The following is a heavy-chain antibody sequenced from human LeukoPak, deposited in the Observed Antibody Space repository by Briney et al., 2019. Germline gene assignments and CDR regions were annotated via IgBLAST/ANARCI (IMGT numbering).Heavy chain of an antibody. CDR3: ARDPEGYTTPGYFDY. J-gene: IGHJ4*02. D-gene: IGHD3-16*02. V-gene: IGHV3-66*01. CDR2: IYSGDNT. Sequence: GGSLRLSCAASGFTVSSNYMSWVRQAPGKGLEWVSVIYSGDNTYYADSVKGRFTISRDISKNALYLQMNSLRAEDTAVYYCARDPEGYTTPGYFDYWGQGTLVTVSS. CDR1: GFTVSSNY.